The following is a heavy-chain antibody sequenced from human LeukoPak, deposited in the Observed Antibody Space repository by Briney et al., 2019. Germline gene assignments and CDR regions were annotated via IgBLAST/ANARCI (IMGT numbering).Heavy chain of an antibody. V-gene: IGHV3-7*01. CDR2: INQDGSGK. D-gene: IGHD1-14*01. CDR1: GFTFSSFW. CDR3: ARGVSGEP. Sequence: GSLRLSCAASGFTFSSFWMSWVRQAPGKGLEWVANINQDGSGKYFVDSVKGRFTISRDNAKNSLYLQMNSLRAEDTAVYYCARGVSGEPWGQGTLVTVSS. J-gene: IGHJ5*02.